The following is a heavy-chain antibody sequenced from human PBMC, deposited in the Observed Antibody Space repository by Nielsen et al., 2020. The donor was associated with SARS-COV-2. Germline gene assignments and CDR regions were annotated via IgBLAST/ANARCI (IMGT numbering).Heavy chain of an antibody. CDR3: ARGKRNRGPWIHPSHYYYGMDV. CDR2: IYTSGST. CDR1: GGSISSGSYY. J-gene: IGHJ6*02. Sequence: SETLSLTCTVSGGSISSGSYYWSWIRQPAGKGLEWIGRIYTSGSTNYNPSLKSRVTISVDTSKNQFSLKLSSVTAADTAVYYCARGKRNRGPWIHPSHYYYGMDVWGQGTTVTVSS. D-gene: IGHD5-18*01. V-gene: IGHV4-61*02.